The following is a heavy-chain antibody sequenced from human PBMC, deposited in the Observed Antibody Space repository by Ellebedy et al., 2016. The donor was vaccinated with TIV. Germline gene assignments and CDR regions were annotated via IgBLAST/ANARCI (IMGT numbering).Heavy chain of an antibody. Sequence: AASVKVSCKASGYTFTTYAINWVRQAPGQRPEWMGWINAGIGNTKYSDNFQGRVTITTDTSASTAYMELSSLRSEDTAVYYCARRFDIVTGSYPRGYYGLDIWGQGTTVTVSS. CDR1: GYTFTTYA. CDR3: ARRFDIVTGSYPRGYYGLDI. J-gene: IGHJ6*02. V-gene: IGHV1-3*01. D-gene: IGHD3-9*01. CDR2: INAGIGNT.